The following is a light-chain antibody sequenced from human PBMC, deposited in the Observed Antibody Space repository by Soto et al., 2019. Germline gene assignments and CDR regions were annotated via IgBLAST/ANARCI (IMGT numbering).Light chain of an antibody. Sequence: EIMMRQSPATLSVSPGERATLSFRASQSVSSNLAWYQQKPGQAPRLLIYGASTRATGIPARFSGSGSGTEFTLSISSLQSEDFAVYYCQQYNNWPRTFGQGTKVDIK. CDR2: GAS. V-gene: IGKV3-15*01. CDR3: QQYNNWPRT. J-gene: IGKJ1*01. CDR1: QSVSSN.